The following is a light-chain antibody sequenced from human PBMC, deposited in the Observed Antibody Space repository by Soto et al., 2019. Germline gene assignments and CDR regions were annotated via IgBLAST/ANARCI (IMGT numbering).Light chain of an antibody. CDR3: QQRSNGPLT. Sequence: EIVLTQSPATLSLSPGERVTISCRASQSVSSYFAWYQQKPGQAPRLLIYDASNRATGIPARFSGSGSGTDFTLTTSSLEPEDFAVYYCQQRSNGPLTFGQGTRLEIK. CDR1: QSVSSY. J-gene: IGKJ5*01. V-gene: IGKV3-11*01. CDR2: DAS.